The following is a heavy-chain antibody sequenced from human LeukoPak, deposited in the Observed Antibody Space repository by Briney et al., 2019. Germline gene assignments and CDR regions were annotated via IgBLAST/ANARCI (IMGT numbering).Heavy chain of an antibody. CDR1: GFTFGDYA. V-gene: IGHV3-49*04. D-gene: IGHD3-10*01. Sequence: PGGSLRLFCTASGFTFGDYAMSWVRQAPGKGLEWVGFIRSKAYGGTTEYAASVKGRFTISRDDSKSIAYLQMNSLKTEDTAVYYCTRRGGSGSYYNPKPNDYWGQGTLVTVSS. CDR3: TRRGGSGSYYNPKPNDY. J-gene: IGHJ4*02. CDR2: IRSKAYGGTT.